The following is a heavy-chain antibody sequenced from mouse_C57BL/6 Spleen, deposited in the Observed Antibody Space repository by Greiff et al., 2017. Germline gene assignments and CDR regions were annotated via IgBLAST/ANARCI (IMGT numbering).Heavy chain of an antibody. CDR3: ARWDDGYWGFAY. CDR1: GYTFTDYY. D-gene: IGHD2-3*01. V-gene: IGHV1-26*01. CDR2: INPNNGGT. J-gene: IGHJ3*01. Sequence: VQLQQSGPELVKPGASVKISCKASGYTFTDYYMNWVKQSHGKSLEWIGDINPNNGGTSYNQKFKGKATLTVDKSASTAYMELRSLTSEDSAVYYCARWDDGYWGFAYWGQGTLVTVSA.